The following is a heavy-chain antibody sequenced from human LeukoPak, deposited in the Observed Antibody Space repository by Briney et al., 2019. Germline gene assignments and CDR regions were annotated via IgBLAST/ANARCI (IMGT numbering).Heavy chain of an antibody. CDR1: GGSFSGYY. Sequence: SETLSLTCAVYGGSFSGYYWSWIRQPPGKGLEWIGEINHSGSTNYNPSLKSRVTISVDTSKNQFSLKLSSVTAADTAVYYCARGSKMVTTIPRPGWNFDLWGRGTLVTVSS. J-gene: IGHJ2*01. D-gene: IGHD2-21*02. CDR3: ARGSKMVTTIPRPGWNFDL. V-gene: IGHV4-34*01. CDR2: INHSGST.